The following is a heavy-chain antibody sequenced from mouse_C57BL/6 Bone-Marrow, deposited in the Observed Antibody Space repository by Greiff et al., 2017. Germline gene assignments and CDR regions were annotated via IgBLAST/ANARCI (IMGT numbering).Heavy chain of an antibody. V-gene: IGHV1-67*01. CDR3: ERECSSGPVAMDY. J-gene: IGHJ4*01. D-gene: IGHD3-2*02. CDR1: GFTFTDYA. Sequence: QVQLQQSGPELVRPGVSVKISCKGSGFTFTDYAMHWVKQSHAKSLEWIGVISTYYGDASYNQKFKDKATMTVDKSASTAYMELARLTSEESAVYYCERECSSGPVAMDYWGQGTSVTVSS. CDR2: ISTYYGDA.